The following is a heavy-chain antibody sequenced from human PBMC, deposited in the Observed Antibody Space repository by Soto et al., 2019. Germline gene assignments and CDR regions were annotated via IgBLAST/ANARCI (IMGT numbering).Heavy chain of an antibody. CDR1: GFSLTTSGVG. Sequence: QITLNESGPTVVKPAETLTLTCTFSGFSLTTSGVGVGWIRQSPGKAPEWLALIYWDDDKRYSASLKSRLTIHKDTSKNQVVLTMASVDPADTATYYCAHRILRTVFGLVTTTAIYFDFWRQGTPVVVSS. J-gene: IGHJ4*02. CDR2: IYWDDDK. V-gene: IGHV2-5*02. D-gene: IGHD3-3*01. CDR3: AHRILRTVFGLVTTTAIYFDF.